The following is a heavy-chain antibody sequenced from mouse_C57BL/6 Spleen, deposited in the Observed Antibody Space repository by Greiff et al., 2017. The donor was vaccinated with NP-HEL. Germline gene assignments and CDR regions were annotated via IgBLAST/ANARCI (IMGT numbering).Heavy chain of an antibody. J-gene: IGHJ2*01. CDR2: ISYDGSN. CDR1: GYSITSGYY. D-gene: IGHD2-1*01. V-gene: IGHV3-6*01. Sequence: EVKVEESGPGLVKPSQSLSLTCSVTGYSITSGYYWNWIRQFPGNKLEWMGYISYDGSNNYNPSLKNRISITRDTSKNQFFLKLNSVTTEDTATYYCAREDYGNLDYWGQGTTLTVSS. CDR3: AREDYGNLDY.